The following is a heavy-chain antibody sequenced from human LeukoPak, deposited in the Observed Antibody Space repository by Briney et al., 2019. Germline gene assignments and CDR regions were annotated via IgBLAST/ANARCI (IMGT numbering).Heavy chain of an antibody. CDR3: ARERGVVTATLYDY. Sequence: GGSLRLSCAAFGFTFSSYEMNWVRRAPGKGLEWVSYISSSGSTIYYADSVKGRFTISRDNAKNSLYLQMNSLRAEDTAVYYCARERGVVTATLYDYWGQGTLVTVSS. CDR1: GFTFSSYE. CDR2: ISSSGSTI. J-gene: IGHJ4*02. D-gene: IGHD2-21*02. V-gene: IGHV3-48*03.